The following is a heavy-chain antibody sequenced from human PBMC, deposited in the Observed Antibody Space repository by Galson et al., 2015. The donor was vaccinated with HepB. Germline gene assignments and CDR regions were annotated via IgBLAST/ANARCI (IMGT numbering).Heavy chain of an antibody. CDR1: GFTFSIYT. CDR3: ARASPYGTTWHGANDY. CDR2: IRGSNGDT. J-gene: IGHJ4*02. D-gene: IGHD1-14*01. Sequence: SLRLSCAASGFTFSIYTMNWVRQAPGKGLEWVSAIRGSNGDTFYADSVKGRFTISRDSSKSTLYLQMNSLKVEDTAVYYCARASPYGTTWHGANDYWGQGTLVTVSS. V-gene: IGHV3-23*01.